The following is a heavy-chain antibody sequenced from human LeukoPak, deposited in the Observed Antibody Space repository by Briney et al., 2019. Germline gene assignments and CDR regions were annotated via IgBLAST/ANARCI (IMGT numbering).Heavy chain of an antibody. Sequence: PSETLSLTCAVYGGSFSGYYWSWIRQPPGKGLEWIGEINHSGSTNYNPSLKSRVTISGDTSKNQFSLKLSSVTAADTAVSYCARGHRDYDILTGYYYNYWGQGTLVTVSS. CDR3: ARGHRDYDILTGYYYNY. J-gene: IGHJ4*02. CDR1: GGSFSGYY. D-gene: IGHD3-9*01. CDR2: INHSGST. V-gene: IGHV4-34*01.